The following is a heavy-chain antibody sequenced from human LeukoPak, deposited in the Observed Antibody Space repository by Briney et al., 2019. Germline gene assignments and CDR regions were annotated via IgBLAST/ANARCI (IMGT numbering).Heavy chain of an antibody. J-gene: IGHJ5*02. V-gene: IGHV3-23*01. Sequence: GGSLRLSCAASGFTFSNYAVSWVRQAPGKGLEWVSVISGSGDSTYYADSVKGRFTISRDNAKNTLYLQMNSLRAEDTAVYYCARSDWFDPWGQGTLVTVSS. CDR3: ARSDWFDP. CDR1: GFTFSNYA. CDR2: ISGSGDST.